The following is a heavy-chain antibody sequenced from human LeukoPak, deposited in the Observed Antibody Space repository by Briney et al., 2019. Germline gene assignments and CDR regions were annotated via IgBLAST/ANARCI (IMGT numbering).Heavy chain of an antibody. CDR3: ARVHYDILTGYLYGMDV. CDR2: ISYDGSNK. Sequence: GGSLRLSCAASGFTFSSYAMHWVRQAPGKGLEWVAVISYDGSNKYYADSVKGRFTISRDNSKNTLYLQVNSLRAEDTAVYYCARVHYDILTGYLYGMDVWGQGTTVTVSS. D-gene: IGHD3-9*01. V-gene: IGHV3-30*04. J-gene: IGHJ6*02. CDR1: GFTFSSYA.